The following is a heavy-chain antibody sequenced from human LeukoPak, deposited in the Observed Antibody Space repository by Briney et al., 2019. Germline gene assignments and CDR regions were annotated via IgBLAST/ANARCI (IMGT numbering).Heavy chain of an antibody. CDR2: IRSKAYGGTT. J-gene: IGHJ4*02. V-gene: IGHV3-49*04. Sequence: GGSLRLSCAASGFTFNTYNMNWVRQAPGKGLEWVGFIRSKAYGGTTEYAASVKGRFTISRDDSKSIAYLQVNSLKTEDTAVYYCTGSFGELSFSAYWGQGTLVTVSS. CDR1: GFTFNTYN. D-gene: IGHD3-10*01. CDR3: TGSFGELSFSAY.